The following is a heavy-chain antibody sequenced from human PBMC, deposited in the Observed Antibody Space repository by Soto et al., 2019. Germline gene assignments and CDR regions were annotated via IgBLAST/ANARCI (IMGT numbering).Heavy chain of an antibody. V-gene: IGHV1-2*04. CDR2: INPNSGGT. D-gene: IGHD5-18*01. CDR1: GYTFTGYY. J-gene: IGHJ5*02. CDR3: ATSPYSYGYNGDGLGWFDP. Sequence: GASVKVSCKASGYTFTGYYMHWVRQAPGQGLEWMGWINPNSGGTNYAQKFQGWVTMTRDTSISTAYMELSRLRSDDTAVYYCATSPYSYGYNGDGLGWFDPWGQGTLVTVSS.